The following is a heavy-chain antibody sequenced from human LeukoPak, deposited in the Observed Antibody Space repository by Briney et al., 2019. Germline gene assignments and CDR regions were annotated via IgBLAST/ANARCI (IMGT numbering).Heavy chain of an antibody. D-gene: IGHD5-24*01. Sequence: GGSLRLSCAVSGFTFSSYAMHWVRQAPGKGLEWVAVISYDGSNKYYADSVKGRFTISRDNAKNSLYLQMNSLRAEDTALYYCARDHKGGDGADAFDIWGHGTMVTVSS. CDR2: ISYDGSNK. J-gene: IGHJ3*02. CDR1: GFTFSSYA. V-gene: IGHV3-30-3*01. CDR3: ARDHKGGDGADAFDI.